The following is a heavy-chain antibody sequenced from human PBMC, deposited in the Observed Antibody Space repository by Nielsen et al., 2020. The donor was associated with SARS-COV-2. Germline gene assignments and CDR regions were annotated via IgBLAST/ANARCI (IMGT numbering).Heavy chain of an antibody. V-gene: IGHV1-18*01. CDR3: ARDSSGTYRRVDY. D-gene: IGHD3-22*01. CDR2: INVYNGNT. J-gene: IGHJ4*02. CDR1: GYSFTGYG. Sequence: ASVKVSCKASGYSFTGYGINWVRQAPGQGLEWMGWINVYNGNTKYAQKFLGTVTMTRDTSTSTVFMELSSLRSDDTAVYYCARDSSGTYRRVDYWGQGTLVTVSS.